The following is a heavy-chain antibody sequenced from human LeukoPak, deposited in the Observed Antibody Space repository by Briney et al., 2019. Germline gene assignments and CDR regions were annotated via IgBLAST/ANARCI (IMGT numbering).Heavy chain of an antibody. J-gene: IGHJ4*02. CDR1: GGTFSSYA. CDR3: AGLEAAADPWGY. V-gene: IGHV1-69*13. CDR2: IIPIFGTA. D-gene: IGHD6-13*01. Sequence: ASVKVSCKASGGTFSSYAISWVRQAPGQGLEWMGGIIPIFGTANYAQKFQGRVTITADESTSTAYMELSSLRSEDTAVYYCAGLEAAADPWGYWGQGTLVTVSS.